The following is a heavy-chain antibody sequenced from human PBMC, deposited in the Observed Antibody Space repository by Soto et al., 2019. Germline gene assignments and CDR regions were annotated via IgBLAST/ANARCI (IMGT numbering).Heavy chain of an antibody. J-gene: IGHJ4*02. CDR2: IDPSDSYT. CDR1: GYSFTGYW. CDR3: ARSAGYCSGGSCFTYYYDSSGYYGLDY. D-gene: IGHD3-22*01. V-gene: IGHV5-10-1*01. Sequence: GESLKISWKGSGYSFTGYWGSWVRQMPGKGLEWMGGIDPSDSYTNYSPSFQGHVTISADKSISTAYLQWSSLKASDTAMYYCARSAGYCSGGSCFTYYYDSSGYYGLDYWGQGTLVTVSS.